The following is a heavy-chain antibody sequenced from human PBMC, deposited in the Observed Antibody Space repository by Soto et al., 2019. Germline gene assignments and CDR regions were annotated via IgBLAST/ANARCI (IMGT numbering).Heavy chain of an antibody. CDR1: GYTFTIYD. D-gene: IGHD3-3*01. J-gene: IGHJ3*02. V-gene: IGHV1-8*02. Sequence: ASVKVSCKASGYTFTIYDINWVRQAPGQGLEWMGWMNPNSGNTGYAQKFQGRVTMTRNTSISTAYMELSSLRSEDTAVYYCASPARNYDFWSGYSFDIWGQGTMVTVSS. CDR3: ASPARNYDFWSGYSFDI. CDR2: MNPNSGNT.